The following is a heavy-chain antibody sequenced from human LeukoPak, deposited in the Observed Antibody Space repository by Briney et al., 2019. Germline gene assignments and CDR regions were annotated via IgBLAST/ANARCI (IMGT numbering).Heavy chain of an antibody. CDR3: ARDGSYYDSSGYLIDY. V-gene: IGHV1-8*01. CDR1: GYTFTSYD. D-gene: IGHD3-22*01. CDR2: MNPNSGNT. J-gene: IGHJ4*02. Sequence: ASVKVSCKASGYTFTSYDINWVRQAPGQGLEWMGWMNPNSGNTAYAQKFQGRVTMTRNTSISTAYMELSSLRSEDTAVYYCARDGSYYDSSGYLIDYWGQGTLVTVSS.